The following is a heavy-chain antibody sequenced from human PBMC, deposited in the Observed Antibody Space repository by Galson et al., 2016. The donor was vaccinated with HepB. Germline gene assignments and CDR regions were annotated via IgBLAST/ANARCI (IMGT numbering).Heavy chain of an antibody. CDR1: GFRFSDRA. CDR3: ARDSGDSWSGYSAYYDY. V-gene: IGHV3-33*01. D-gene: IGHD3-3*01. J-gene: IGHJ4*02. Sequence: SLRLSCAASGFRFSDRAMHWVRQPPGKGLEWVAVIWPNGNSQYYAVSVKGRFTISRDNSKNTLYLQMSSLRAEDTAVYYCARDSGDSWSGYSAYYDYWGQGTLVNV. CDR2: IWPNGNSQ.